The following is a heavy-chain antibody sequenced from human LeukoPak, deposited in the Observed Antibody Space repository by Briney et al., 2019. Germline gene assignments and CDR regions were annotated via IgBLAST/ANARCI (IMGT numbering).Heavy chain of an antibody. CDR1: GGSISSSSYY. J-gene: IGHJ6*02. D-gene: IGHD3-22*01. CDR3: ARPDYYDGGMDV. Sequence: SETLSLTCTVSGGSISSSSYYWGWIRQPPGKGLEWIGSIYYSGSTYYNPSLKSRVTISVDTSKNQFSLKLSSVTAADTAVYYCARPDYYDGGMDVWGQGTTVTVSS. CDR2: IYYSGST. V-gene: IGHV4-39*01.